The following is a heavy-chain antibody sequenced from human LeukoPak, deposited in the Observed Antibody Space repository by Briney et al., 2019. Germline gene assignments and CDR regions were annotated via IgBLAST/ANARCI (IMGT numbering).Heavy chain of an antibody. CDR2: INRDESEK. V-gene: IGHV3-7*01. D-gene: IGHD6-25*01. CDR3: ARERLLSAAGYFDH. J-gene: IGHJ4*02. CDR1: EFAFYDYW. Sequence: GGSLRLSCAASEFAFYDYWMAWVRQAPGRRLEGVANINRDESEKYYVDSVKGRFTISRDNAKNSLYLQMNSLTAEDTAVYYCARERLLSAAGYFDHWGQGALVTVSS.